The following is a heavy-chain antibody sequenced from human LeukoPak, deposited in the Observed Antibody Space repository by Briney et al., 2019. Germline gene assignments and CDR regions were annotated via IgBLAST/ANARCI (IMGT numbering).Heavy chain of an antibody. Sequence: GGSLRLSCAASGFTFSSYSMNWVRQAPGKGLEWVSPISSSSSYIYYADSVKGRFTFSRDNAKNSLYLQMNSLRAEDTAMYYCARGPISVVAALGIFDYWGQGTLVTVSS. V-gene: IGHV3-21*06. CDR1: GFTFSSYS. J-gene: IGHJ4*02. CDR2: ISSSSSYI. CDR3: ARGPISVVAALGIFDY. D-gene: IGHD2-15*01.